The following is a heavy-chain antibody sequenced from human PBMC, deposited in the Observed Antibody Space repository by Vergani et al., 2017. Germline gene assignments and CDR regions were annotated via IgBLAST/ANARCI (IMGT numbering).Heavy chain of an antibody. Sequence: QVQLVQSGAEVKKPGSSVKVSCKASGGTFSSYTISWVRQAPGQGLEWMGRIIPILGMANYAQKFQGRVTITADKSTSTAYMELSSLRSEDTAVYYCARDGAVTPGNNWFDPWGQGTLVTVSS. CDR2: IIPILGMA. V-gene: IGHV1-69*08. D-gene: IGHD4-23*01. CDR1: GGTFSSYT. CDR3: ARDGAVTPGNNWFDP. J-gene: IGHJ5*02.